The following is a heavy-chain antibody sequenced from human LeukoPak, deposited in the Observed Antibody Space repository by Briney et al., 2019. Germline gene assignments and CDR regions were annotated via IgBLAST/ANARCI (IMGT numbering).Heavy chain of an antibody. CDR1: GGTFSSYA. CDR2: IIPILGIA. D-gene: IGHD2-15*01. V-gene: IGHV1-69*04. CDR3: ARGLPNGAATGS. Sequence: SVKVSCKASGGTFSSYAISWVRQAPGQGLERMGRIIPILGIANYAQKFQGRVTITADKSTSTAYMELSSLRSEDTAVYYCARGLPNGAATGSWGQGTLVTVSS. J-gene: IGHJ5*02.